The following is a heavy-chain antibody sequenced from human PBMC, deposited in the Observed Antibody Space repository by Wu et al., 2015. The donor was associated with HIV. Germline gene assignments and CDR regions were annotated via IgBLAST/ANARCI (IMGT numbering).Heavy chain of an antibody. CDR1: GGTFSSYA. CDR2: IIPIFGTV. V-gene: IGHV1-69*13. CDR3: ARGGPSYYYDSRGLFDY. J-gene: IGHJ4*02. D-gene: IGHD3-22*01. Sequence: QVQLVQSGAEVKKPGSSVKVSCKASGGTFSSYAVTWVRQAPGQGLEWMGRIIPIFGTVNYAQKFQGRVTITADESTSTAYMELRSLRSDETAVYYCARGGPSYYYDSRGLFDYWGQGTLVTVSS.